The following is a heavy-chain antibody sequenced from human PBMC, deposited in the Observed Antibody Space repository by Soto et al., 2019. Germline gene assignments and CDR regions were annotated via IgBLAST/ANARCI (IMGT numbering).Heavy chain of an antibody. Sequence: PGGSLRLSCAASGFTFSSYGMHWVRQAPGKGLEWVAVIWYDGSNKYHADSVKGRFTISRDNAKNSLYLQMNSLRAEDTAVYYCARGYYYDSSGYYYGFDYWGQGTLVTVSS. D-gene: IGHD3-22*01. V-gene: IGHV3-33*01. CDR2: IWYDGSNK. CDR1: GFTFSSYG. J-gene: IGHJ4*02. CDR3: ARGYYYDSSGYYYGFDY.